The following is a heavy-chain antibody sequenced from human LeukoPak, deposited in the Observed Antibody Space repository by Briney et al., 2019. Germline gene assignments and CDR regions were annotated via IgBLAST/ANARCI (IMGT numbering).Heavy chain of an antibody. V-gene: IGHV1-8*01. D-gene: IGHD3-10*01. CDR3: ARASGLLWFGELLPDY. Sequence: ASVKVSCKTSGYTFTNYDINWVRQATGQGLEWMGWMNPNSGNTGYAQKFQGRVTMTRNISTSTAYMELSSLRSEDTAVYYCARASGLLWFGELLPDYWGQGTLVTVSS. CDR2: MNPNSGNT. CDR1: GYTFTNYD. J-gene: IGHJ4*02.